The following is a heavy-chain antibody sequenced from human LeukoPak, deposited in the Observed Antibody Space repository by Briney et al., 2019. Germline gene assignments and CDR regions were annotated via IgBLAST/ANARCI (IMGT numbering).Heavy chain of an antibody. V-gene: IGHV3-48*01. CDR2: ISSSSSTI. CDR1: GFTFSSYG. D-gene: IGHD1-26*01. CDR3: AREGGYSGNYRDCYFDY. J-gene: IGHJ4*02. Sequence: GGSLRLSCAASGFTFSSYGMTWVRQAPGKGLEWVSYISSSSSTIYYADSVKGRFTISRDNSKNTLYLQMNSLRAEDTAVYYCAREGGYSGNYRDCYFDYWGQGTLVTVSS.